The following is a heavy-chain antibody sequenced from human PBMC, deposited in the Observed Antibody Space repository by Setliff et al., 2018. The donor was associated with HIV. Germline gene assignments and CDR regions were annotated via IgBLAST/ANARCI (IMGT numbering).Heavy chain of an antibody. Sequence: PSETLSLTCTVSGGSISSSGNYWTWIRQRPGKGLEWIGYIYYTGSTYYHPSLKSRVLISVDTSNNLFSLSLRSVTAADTAVYYCARDLSPYGSGDPYYYYGMDVWGQGTTVT. CDR3: ARDLSPYGSGDPYYYYGMDV. CDR1: GGSISSSGNY. D-gene: IGHD3-10*01. J-gene: IGHJ6*02. CDR2: IYYTGST. V-gene: IGHV4-31*03.